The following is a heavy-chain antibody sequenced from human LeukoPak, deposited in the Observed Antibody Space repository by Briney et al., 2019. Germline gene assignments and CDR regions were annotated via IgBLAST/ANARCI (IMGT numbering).Heavy chain of an antibody. D-gene: IGHD5-24*01. J-gene: IGHJ4*02. CDR3: ARDGRGWPLGY. Sequence: GGSLRLSCAASGFTFTNYAMNWVRQAPGKGLEWVSGISGSGDSTYYADSVKGRFTISRDNAKSSLYLQMNDLRAEDTAVYYCARDGRGWPLGYWGQGTLVTVSS. CDR1: GFTFTNYA. CDR2: ISGSGDST. V-gene: IGHV3-23*01.